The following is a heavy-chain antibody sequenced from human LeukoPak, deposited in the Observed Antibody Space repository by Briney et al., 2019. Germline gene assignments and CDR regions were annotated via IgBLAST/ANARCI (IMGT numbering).Heavy chain of an antibody. V-gene: IGHV1-69*04. CDR3: ARAAAGTFWFDP. Sequence: GSSVKVSCKASGGTFSSYAIIWVRQAPGQGLEWMGRIIPILGIANYAQKFQGRVTITADKSTSTAYMELSSLRSEDTAVYYCARAAAGTFWFDPWGQGTLVTVSS. J-gene: IGHJ5*02. CDR1: GGTFSSYA. CDR2: IIPILGIA. D-gene: IGHD6-13*01.